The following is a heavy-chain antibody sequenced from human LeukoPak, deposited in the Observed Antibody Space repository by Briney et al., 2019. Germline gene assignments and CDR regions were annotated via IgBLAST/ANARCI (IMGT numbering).Heavy chain of an antibody. J-gene: IGHJ2*01. D-gene: IGHD4-17*01. V-gene: IGHV3-13*01. CDR3: ARGGATVTHGWYFDL. CDR1: GFTFSSYD. Sequence: PGGSLRLSCAASGFTFSSYDMHWVRQATGKGLEWVSAIGTAGDTYYPGSVKGRFTISRENAKNSLYLQMNSLRAGDTAVYYCARGGATVTHGWYFDLWGRGTLVTVSS. CDR2: IGTAGDT.